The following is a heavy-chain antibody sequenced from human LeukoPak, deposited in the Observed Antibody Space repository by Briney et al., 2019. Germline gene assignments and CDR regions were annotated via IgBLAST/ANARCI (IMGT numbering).Heavy chain of an antibody. V-gene: IGHV3-23*01. CDR1: GFTLSSYA. CDR2: ISGSGGST. J-gene: IGHJ4*02. CDR3: AKESEITMIVVVISIFDY. D-gene: IGHD3-22*01. Sequence: GGSLRLSCAASGFTLSSYAMSWVRQAPGKGLEWVSAISGSGGSTYYADSVKGRFTISRDNSKNTLYLQMNSLRAEDTAVYYCAKESEITMIVVVISIFDYWGQGTLVTVSS.